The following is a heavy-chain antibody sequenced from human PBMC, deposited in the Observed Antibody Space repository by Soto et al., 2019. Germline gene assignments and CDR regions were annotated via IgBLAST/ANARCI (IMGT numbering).Heavy chain of an antibody. CDR2: ISAYNGNT. Sequence: ASVKVSCKASGYTFTSYGISWVRQAPGQGLEWMGWISAYNGNTNYAQKLQGRVTMTTDTSTSTAYMELRSLRSDDTAVYYCAREGLSPVTTPSSYWGQGTLVTVSS. D-gene: IGHD4-17*01. V-gene: IGHV1-18*04. CDR3: AREGLSPVTTPSSY. CDR1: GYTFTSYG. J-gene: IGHJ4*02.